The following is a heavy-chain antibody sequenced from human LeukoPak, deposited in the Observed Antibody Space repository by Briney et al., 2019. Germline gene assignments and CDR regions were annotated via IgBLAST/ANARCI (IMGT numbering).Heavy chain of an antibody. Sequence: SVKVSCKASGGTFSSYAISWVRQAPGQGLEWMGGFIPIFGTANYAQKFQGRVTITADKSTSKAYMELSSLRSEDTAVYYCARDDEGDCSGGSCYGEYYYYGMDVWGQGTTVTVSS. CDR1: GGTFSSYA. V-gene: IGHV1-69*06. D-gene: IGHD2-15*01. J-gene: IGHJ6*02. CDR3: ARDDEGDCSGGSCYGEYYYYGMDV. CDR2: FIPIFGTA.